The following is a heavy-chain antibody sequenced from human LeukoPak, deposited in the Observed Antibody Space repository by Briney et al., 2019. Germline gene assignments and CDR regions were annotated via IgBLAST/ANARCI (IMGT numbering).Heavy chain of an antibody. Sequence: SETLSLTCTVSGGSISSSSYYWGWIRQPPGKGLEWIGSIYYSGSTYYNPSLKSRVTISVDTSKNQFSLKLSSVTAADTAVYYCARDDRDYVWGSYRPPGAFDIWGQGTMVTVSS. CDR1: GGSISSSSYY. CDR3: ARDDRDYVWGSYRPPGAFDI. J-gene: IGHJ3*02. D-gene: IGHD3-16*02. CDR2: IYYSGST. V-gene: IGHV4-39*07.